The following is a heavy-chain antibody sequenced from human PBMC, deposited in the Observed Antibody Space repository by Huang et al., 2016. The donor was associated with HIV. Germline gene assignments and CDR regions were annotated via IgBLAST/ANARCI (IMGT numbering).Heavy chain of an antibody. D-gene: IGHD3-22*01. Sequence: QVQLEQWGAGLLKASETLSLTCAVYGGSFSGYYWNWLRQAPGKGLEWVGEINHSGNTNYNPSLKSRVNMSVDTSKSQFSLYLTSLSAADTGTYFCARRYNSRRDYWGRGTLVTVYS. CDR3: ARRYNSRRDY. CDR2: INHSGNT. CDR1: GGSFSGYY. V-gene: IGHV4-34*02. J-gene: IGHJ4*02.